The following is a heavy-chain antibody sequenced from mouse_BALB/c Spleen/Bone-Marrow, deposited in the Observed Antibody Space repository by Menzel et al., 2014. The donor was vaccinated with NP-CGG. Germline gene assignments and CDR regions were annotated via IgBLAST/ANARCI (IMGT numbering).Heavy chain of an antibody. J-gene: IGHJ3*01. CDR3: ARRFITTAAWFAY. CDR1: GYTFTDYN. CDR2: IYPYNGGT. D-gene: IGHD1-2*01. V-gene: IGHV1S29*02. Sequence: VQLQQSGPELVKPGASVKISCEASGYTFTDYNMHWVKQSHGESLEWIGYIYPYNGGTGYNQKFKSKATLTVDNSSSTAYMELRSLTSEDSAVYYCARRFITTAAWFAYWGQGTLVTVSA.